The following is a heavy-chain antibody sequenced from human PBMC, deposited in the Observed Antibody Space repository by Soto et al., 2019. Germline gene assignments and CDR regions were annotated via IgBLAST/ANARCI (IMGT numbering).Heavy chain of an antibody. J-gene: IGHJ5*02. CDR2: LSDDGSNR. V-gene: IGHV3-23*01. CDR3: AKEYSSGCYPLNCFDP. D-gene: IGHD6-19*01. Sequence: GGSLRLSCAASGFTISSYSMTWVRQAPGKELEWVSSLSDDGSNRYYADSVKGRFTISRENSKNTLYLQMNSLRAEDTAVYYCAKEYSSGCYPLNCFDPWGQGTLVTVSS. CDR1: GFTISSYS.